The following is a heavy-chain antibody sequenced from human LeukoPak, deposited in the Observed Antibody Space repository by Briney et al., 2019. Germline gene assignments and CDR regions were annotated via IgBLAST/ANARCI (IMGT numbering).Heavy chain of an antibody. CDR2: ISINGSYI. CDR1: GFTFSSYN. Sequence: GGSLRLSCAASGFTFSSYNINWVRQAPGKGLEWVTSISINGSYIYYADSVKGRFTTSTDKATHSLYLQMNRVRAEGTAVYYGAREGGGGFYNTSGYYYSYYFDYWGQGTLVTVSS. CDR3: AREGGGGFYNTSGYYYSYYFDY. V-gene: IGHV3-21*01. J-gene: IGHJ4*02. D-gene: IGHD3-22*01.